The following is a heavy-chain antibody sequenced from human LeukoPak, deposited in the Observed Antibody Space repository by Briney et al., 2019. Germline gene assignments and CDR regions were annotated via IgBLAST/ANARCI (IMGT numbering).Heavy chain of an antibody. D-gene: IGHD6-13*01. Sequence: GASVKVSCKASGYTFTGYYMHWVRQAPGQGLEWMGWINPNSGGTNYAQKFQGRVTMTRDTSISTAYMELSRLRSDDTAVYYCARARAGGSSWTTVSQYYFDYWGQGTLVTVSS. CDR1: GYTFTGYY. CDR2: INPNSGGT. J-gene: IGHJ4*02. V-gene: IGHV1-2*02. CDR3: ARARAGGSSWTTVSQYYFDY.